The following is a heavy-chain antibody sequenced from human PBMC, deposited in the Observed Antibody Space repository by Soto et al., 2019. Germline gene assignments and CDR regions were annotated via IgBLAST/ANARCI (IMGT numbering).Heavy chain of an antibody. CDR3: AKDRWELPRGIFDY. V-gene: IGHV3-30*18. J-gene: IGHJ4*02. D-gene: IGHD1-26*01. Sequence: QVQLVESGGGVVQPGRSLRLSCAASGFTFSSYGMHWVRQAPGKGLEWVAVISYDGSNKYYADSVKGRFTISRDNSKNTLYLQMNSLRAEDTAVYYCAKDRWELPRGIFDYWGQVTLVTVSS. CDR2: ISYDGSNK. CDR1: GFTFSSYG.